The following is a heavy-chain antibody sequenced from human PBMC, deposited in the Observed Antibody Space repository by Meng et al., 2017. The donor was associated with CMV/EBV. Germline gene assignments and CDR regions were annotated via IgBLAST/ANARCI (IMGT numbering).Heavy chain of an antibody. Sequence: QVQLVQSGAEVKKPGASVKVSCKASVYTFTSYYRPWVRQAPGQGLEWMGIINPSGGSTSYAQKFQGRVTMTRDTSTSTVYMELSSLRSEDTAVYYCARESGSVGDYWGQGTLVTVSS. J-gene: IGHJ4*02. CDR3: ARESGSVGDY. CDR1: VYTFTSYY. D-gene: IGHD1-26*01. CDR2: INPSGGST. V-gene: IGHV1-46*01.